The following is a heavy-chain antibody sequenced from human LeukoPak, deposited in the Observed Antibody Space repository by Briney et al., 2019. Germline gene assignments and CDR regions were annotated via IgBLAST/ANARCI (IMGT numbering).Heavy chain of an antibody. Sequence: ASVKVSCKASGYTFTGYYMHWVRQAPGQGLEWMGWINLNSGGTNYAQKFQGRVTMTRDTSISTAYMELSRLRSDDTAVYYCARDFDYDSSGYGGGFDYWGQGTLVTVSS. V-gene: IGHV1-2*02. CDR1: GYTFTGYY. CDR2: INLNSGGT. J-gene: IGHJ4*02. CDR3: ARDFDYDSSGYGGGFDY. D-gene: IGHD3-22*01.